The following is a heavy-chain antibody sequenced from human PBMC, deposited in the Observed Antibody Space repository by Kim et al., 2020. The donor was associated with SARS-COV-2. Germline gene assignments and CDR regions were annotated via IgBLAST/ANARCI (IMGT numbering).Heavy chain of an antibody. CDR3: ARDGTTRNGGYYFDY. Sequence: QKCQGRDTLTRDASASTAYMELSSLRSEDTAVYYCARDGTTRNGGYYFDYWGQGALVTVSS. V-gene: IGHV1-3*01. J-gene: IGHJ4*02. D-gene: IGHD1-1*01.